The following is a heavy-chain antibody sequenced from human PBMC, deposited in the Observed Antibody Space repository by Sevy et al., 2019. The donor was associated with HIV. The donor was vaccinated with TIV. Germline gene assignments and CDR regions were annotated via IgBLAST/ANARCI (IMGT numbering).Heavy chain of an antibody. J-gene: IGHJ4*02. CDR1: GFTFSSYA. CDR2: ISSNGGST. CDR3: VKSNHHSSSTSCYYMDFDY. Sequence: GGSLRLSCSASGFTFSSYAMHWVRQAPGKGLEYASAISSNGGSTYYADSVKGRFTISRDNSKNTLYLQMSSLRAEDTAVYYCVKSNHHSSSTSCYYMDFDYWGQGTLVTVSS. V-gene: IGHV3-64D*06. D-gene: IGHD2-2*01.